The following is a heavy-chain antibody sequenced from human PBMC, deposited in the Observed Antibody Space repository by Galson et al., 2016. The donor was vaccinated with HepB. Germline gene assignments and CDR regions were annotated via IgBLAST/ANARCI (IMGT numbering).Heavy chain of an antibody. J-gene: IGHJ4*02. CDR1: GFTFSSYA. Sequence: SLSLSCAASGFTFSSYAMSWVRQAPGKGLEWVSAISGSGGSTYYADSVKGRFTISRDNSKNTLYLQMNSLSAEDRAVYYCARDVNYGIFDRWGQGTLVTVSS. CDR3: ARDVNYGIFDR. CDR2: ISGSGGST. V-gene: IGHV3-23*01. D-gene: IGHD3-10*01.